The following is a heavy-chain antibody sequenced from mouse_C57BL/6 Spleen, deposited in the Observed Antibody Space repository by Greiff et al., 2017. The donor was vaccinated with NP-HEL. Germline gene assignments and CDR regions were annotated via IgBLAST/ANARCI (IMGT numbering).Heavy chain of an antibody. CDR1: GSNIKNTY. D-gene: IGHD2-10*02. CDR3: AYGNYGYFDV. CDR2: IDPANGNT. V-gene: IGHV14-3*01. Sequence: EVQLQQPVAELVRPGASVKLSCTASGSNIKNTYMHGVKQRPEQGLEWIGRIDPANGNTKYAPKFQGKATITADTSSNTAYLQLSSLTSEDTAIYYCAYGNYGYFDVWGTGTTVTVSS. J-gene: IGHJ1*03.